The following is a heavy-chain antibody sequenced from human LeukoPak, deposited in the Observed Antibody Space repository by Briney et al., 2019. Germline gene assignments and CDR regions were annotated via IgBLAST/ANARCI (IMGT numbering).Heavy chain of an antibody. CDR1: GGTFSSYA. CDR3: ARAPRYGSTILLPDG. V-gene: IGHV1-69*05. CDR2: IIPIFGTA. Sequence: SVKVSCKASGGTFSSYAISWVRQAPGQGLEWMGGIIPIFGTANYAQKFQGRVTITTDESTSTAYMELSSLRSEDTAVYYCARAPRYGSTILLPDGWGQGTLVTVSS. D-gene: IGHD2-2*01. J-gene: IGHJ4*02.